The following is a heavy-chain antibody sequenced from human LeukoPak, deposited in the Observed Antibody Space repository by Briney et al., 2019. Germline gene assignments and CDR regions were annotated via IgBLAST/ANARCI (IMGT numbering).Heavy chain of an antibody. Sequence: GGSLRLSCAASGFTVSSNYMSWVRQAPGKGLEWVSAISGSGGSTYYADSVKGRFTISRDNSKNTLYLQMNSLRAEDTAVYYCAKGGYSSSWYDYYYYGMDVWGQGTTVTVSS. D-gene: IGHD6-13*01. V-gene: IGHV3-23*01. J-gene: IGHJ6*02. CDR3: AKGGYSSSWYDYYYYGMDV. CDR2: ISGSGGST. CDR1: GFTVSSNY.